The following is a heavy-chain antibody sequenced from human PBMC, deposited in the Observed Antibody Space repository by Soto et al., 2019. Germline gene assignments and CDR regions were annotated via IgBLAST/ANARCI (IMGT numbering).Heavy chain of an antibody. CDR1: GGTFSSSA. CDR3: DGDKARQQFGGNYYYLRDV. CDR2: IMPIFRTA. V-gene: IGHV1-69*12. J-gene: IGHJ6*02. Sequence: QVQLVQSGAEVKKPGSSVKVSCKASGGTFSSSACSWVRQAPGQGLEWMGGIMPIFRTADYAQKFQGRVTITAEESNTTTYLEPRSLRSEDTGVYYWDGDKARQQFGGNYYYLRDVWGQGTTLTVSS. D-gene: IGHD3-10*01.